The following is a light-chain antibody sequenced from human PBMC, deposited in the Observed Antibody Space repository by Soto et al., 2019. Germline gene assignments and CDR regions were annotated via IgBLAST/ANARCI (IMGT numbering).Light chain of an antibody. CDR3: SSYAGSNIFYV. V-gene: IGLV2-11*01. Sequence: QSALTQPRSVSGSPGQSVAISCTGTSNDIGRYSYVSWYQQHPGKAPKLIIYEVTERPSGVPDRFSGSKSGNTASLTVSGLQAEDEADYYCSSYAGSNIFYVFGTGTKLTVL. CDR1: SNDIGRYSY. CDR2: EVT. J-gene: IGLJ1*01.